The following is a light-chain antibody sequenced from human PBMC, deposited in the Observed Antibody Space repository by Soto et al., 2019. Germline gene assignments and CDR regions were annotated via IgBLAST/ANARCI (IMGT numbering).Light chain of an antibody. J-gene: IGKJ1*01. Sequence: EIVMTQSPATLSVSPGERATLSCRASQSVSSNLAWYQQKPGQAPRLLIYGASTRATGIPARFSGSGSGTEFTLTISSLQSEDFAVYYCQQNNKWPPWTFDQGTKVESK. V-gene: IGKV3-15*01. CDR3: QQNNKWPPWT. CDR1: QSVSSN. CDR2: GAS.